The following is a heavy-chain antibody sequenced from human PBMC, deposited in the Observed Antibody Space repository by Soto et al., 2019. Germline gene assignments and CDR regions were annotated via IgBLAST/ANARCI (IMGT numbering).Heavy chain of an antibody. CDR1: GYTLTELS. Sequence: QVPLVQSGAEVKKPGASVKVSCKVSGYTLTELSMHWVRQAPGKGLEWMGGFDPEDGETIYAQKFQGRVTMTEDTSTDTAYMKLSSLRSEDTGVYYCATLPRYCSGGSCYLEGYYFDYWGQGTLVTVSS. D-gene: IGHD2-15*01. CDR3: ATLPRYCSGGSCYLEGYYFDY. CDR2: FDPEDGET. J-gene: IGHJ4*02. V-gene: IGHV1-24*01.